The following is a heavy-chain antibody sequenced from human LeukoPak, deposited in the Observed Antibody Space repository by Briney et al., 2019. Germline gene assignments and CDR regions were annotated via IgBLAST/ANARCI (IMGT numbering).Heavy chain of an antibody. CDR2: IYYSGST. Sequence: SETLSLTCTVSGGSISSGGYYWSWIRQHPGKGLEWIGYIYYSGSTYYNPSLKSRVTISVDTSKNQFSPKLSSVTAADTAVYYCARDQSYYDSSGVPFDLWGRGTLVTVSS. CDR3: ARDQSYYDSSGVPFDL. V-gene: IGHV4-31*03. J-gene: IGHJ2*01. D-gene: IGHD3-22*01. CDR1: GGSISSGGYY.